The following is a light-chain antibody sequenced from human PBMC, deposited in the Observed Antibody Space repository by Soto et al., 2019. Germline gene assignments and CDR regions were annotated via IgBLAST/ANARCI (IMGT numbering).Light chain of an antibody. Sequence: DLQMTQSPSSLSASVGDRVTITCRASQSISNYLNWYQQKPGKAPQLLVYAASSLQSGVPSRFSGSGSGTDFTLTITSLQPEDFASYYCQQSSITPPTFGGGTKVEI. CDR1: QSISNY. CDR2: AAS. J-gene: IGKJ4*01. CDR3: QQSSITPPT. V-gene: IGKV1-39*01.